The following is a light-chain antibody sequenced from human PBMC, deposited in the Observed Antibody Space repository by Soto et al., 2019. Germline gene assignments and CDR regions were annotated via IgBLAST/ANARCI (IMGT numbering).Light chain of an antibody. V-gene: IGKV3-15*01. Sequence: EIVMTQSPATLSVSPGERATLSCRASQSVSSNLAWYQQKPGLAPRLLIYDASTRATGIPARFSGSGSGTEFTLTISTLQSEDFALYYCQQYNNWPPFTFGPGTKVDIK. CDR3: QQYNNWPPFT. CDR2: DAS. CDR1: QSVSSN. J-gene: IGKJ3*01.